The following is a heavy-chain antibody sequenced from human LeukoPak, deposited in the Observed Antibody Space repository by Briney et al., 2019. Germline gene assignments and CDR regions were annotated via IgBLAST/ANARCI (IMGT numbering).Heavy chain of an antibody. CDR1: GFTFSNYE. CDR3: ARIMDNRWSKPFDY. J-gene: IGHJ4*02. CDR2: ISSSGSTI. D-gene: IGHD5-24*01. Sequence: TGGSLRLSCAASGFTFSNYEMNWVRQAPGKGLEWVSYISSSGSTIYYADSVKGRFTISRDNAKNSLYLQMNSLRAEDTAVYYCARIMDNRWSKPFDYWGQGTLVTVSS. V-gene: IGHV3-48*03.